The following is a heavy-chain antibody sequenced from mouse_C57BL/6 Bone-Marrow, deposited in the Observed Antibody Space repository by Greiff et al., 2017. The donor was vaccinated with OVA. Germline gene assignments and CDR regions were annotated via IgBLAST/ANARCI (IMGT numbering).Heavy chain of an antibody. V-gene: IGHV1-64*01. CDR3: ADVGYYVSMDY. D-gene: IGHD2-3*01. J-gene: IGHJ4*01. CDR2: IHPNSGST. Sequence: QVQLQQPGAELVKPGASVKLSCKASGYTFTSYWMHWVKQRPGQGLEWIGMIHPNSGSTNYNEKFKSKATLTVDKSSSTAYMQLSSLTSEDSAVYYCADVGYYVSMDYWGQGTSVTVSS. CDR1: GYTFTSYW.